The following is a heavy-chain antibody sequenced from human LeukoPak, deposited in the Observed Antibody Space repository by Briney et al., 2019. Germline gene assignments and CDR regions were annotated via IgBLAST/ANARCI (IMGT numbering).Heavy chain of an antibody. J-gene: IGHJ4*02. D-gene: IGHD3-10*01. CDR1: GFIFSDYY. V-gene: IGHV3-53*01. Sequence: GGSLRLSCAASGFIFSDYYMTWIRQAPGKGLEWVSVIFSGGSTYYADSVKGRFTISRDNSRNTLYLQMNSLRAEDTAVYYCARYYYGSGSYSFADYWGQGTLVTVSS. CDR2: IFSGGST. CDR3: ARYYYGSGSYSFADY.